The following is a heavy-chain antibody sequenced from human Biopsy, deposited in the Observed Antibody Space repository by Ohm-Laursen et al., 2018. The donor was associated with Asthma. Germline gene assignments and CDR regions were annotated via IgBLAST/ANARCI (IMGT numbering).Heavy chain of an antibody. D-gene: IGHD6-19*01. CDR1: RFTYE. V-gene: IGHV3-30-3*01. CDR2: ISYDGSSI. J-gene: IGHJ4*02. Sequence: SLKLSCSASRFTYEMHWVRQAPGKGLEWVAVISYDGSSIYYADSVKGRFTISRDNSKNTLSLQMNSLTAEDTAVYYCAREDVAGTHIEDWGQGTLVTVSS. CDR3: AREDVAGTHIED.